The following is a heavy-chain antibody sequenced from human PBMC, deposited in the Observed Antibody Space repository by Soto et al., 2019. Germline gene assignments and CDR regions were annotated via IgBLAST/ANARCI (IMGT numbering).Heavy chain of an antibody. CDR1: GYNFTSYD. CDR3: ARDGSGSWGYDANWFDH. J-gene: IGHJ5*02. Sequence: QVQLVQSGAEVKKPGASVKVSCKASGYNFTSYDINWVRQATGQGLEWMGWMNPNSANTGYAQKFQGRVTMTRNTSINTAYMELCSLRSEDTAVYYSARDGSGSWGYDANWFDHWGQGTLVTVSS. V-gene: IGHV1-8*01. CDR2: MNPNSANT. D-gene: IGHD5-12*01.